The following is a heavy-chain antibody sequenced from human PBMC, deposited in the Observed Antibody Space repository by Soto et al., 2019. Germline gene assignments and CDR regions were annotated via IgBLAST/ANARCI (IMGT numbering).Heavy chain of an antibody. V-gene: IGHV1-69*06. CDR2: IIPIFGTA. D-gene: IGHD3-22*01. Sequence: VSCQASGVGFRRSSLMWLRQAPEQRLEWMGGIIPIFGTANYAQKFQGRVTITADKSTSTAYMELSSLRSEDTAVYYCASAVGYDSSGPNYYFDYWGQGSLVTASA. CDR1: GVGFRRSS. J-gene: IGHJ4*02. CDR3: ASAVGYDSSGPNYYFDY.